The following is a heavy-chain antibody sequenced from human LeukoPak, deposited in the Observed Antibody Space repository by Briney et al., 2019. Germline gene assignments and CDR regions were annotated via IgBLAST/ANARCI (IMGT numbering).Heavy chain of an antibody. J-gene: IGHJ1*01. Sequence: GGSLRLSCAASGFTFSSYSMNWVRQAPGKGLEWVSYISSSSSTIYYADSVKGRFTISRDNSKNTLYLQMNSLRAEDTAVYYCARGTSDDSSGYYLPEYFQHWGQGTLVTVSS. CDR1: GFTFSSYS. V-gene: IGHV3-48*01. D-gene: IGHD3-22*01. CDR2: ISSSSSTI. CDR3: ARGTSDDSSGYYLPEYFQH.